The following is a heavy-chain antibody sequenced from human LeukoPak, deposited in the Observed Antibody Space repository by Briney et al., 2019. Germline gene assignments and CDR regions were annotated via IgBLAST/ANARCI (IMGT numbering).Heavy chain of an antibody. J-gene: IGHJ4*02. V-gene: IGHV4-34*01. CDR2: INHSGST. D-gene: IGHD3-3*01. CDR3: ARGAVNITIFGVVIIPEYYFDY. CDR1: GGSFSGYY. Sequence: SETLSLTCAVYGGSFSGYYWSWIRQPPGKWLEWIGEINHSGSTNYNPSLKSRVTISVDTSKNQFSLKLSSVTAADTAVYYCARGAVNITIFGVVIIPEYYFDYWGQGTLVTVSS.